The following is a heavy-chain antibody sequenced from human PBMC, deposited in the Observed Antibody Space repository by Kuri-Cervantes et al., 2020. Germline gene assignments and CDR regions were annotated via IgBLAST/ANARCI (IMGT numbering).Heavy chain of an antibody. D-gene: IGHD3-3*01. Sequence: SETLSLTCTVSGGSISSGGYYWGWIRQPPGKGLEWIGSIYYSGSTYYNPSLKSRVTISVDTSKNQFSLKLSSVTAADTAVYYCARGNQPTSAPNYDFWSGYFVPSGGSGMDVWGQGTTVTVSS. CDR1: GGSISSGGYY. CDR2: IYYSGST. CDR3: ARGNQPTSAPNYDFWSGYFVPSGGSGMDV. J-gene: IGHJ6*02. V-gene: IGHV4-39*07.